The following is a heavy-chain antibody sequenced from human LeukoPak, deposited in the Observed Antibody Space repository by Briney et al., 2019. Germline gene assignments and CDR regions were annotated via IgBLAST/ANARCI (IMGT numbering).Heavy chain of an antibody. D-gene: IGHD3-22*01. CDR2: INPSGGST. CDR3: AREIRGYDSSGYYSSGGAFDI. V-gene: IGHV1-46*01. Sequence: GASVKVSCKASGYTFTGYYMHWVRQAPGQGLEWMGIINPSGGSTSYAQKFQGRVTMTRDMSTSTVYMELSSLRSEDTAVYYCAREIRGYDSSGYYSSGGAFDIWGQGTMVTVSS. CDR1: GYTFTGYY. J-gene: IGHJ3*02.